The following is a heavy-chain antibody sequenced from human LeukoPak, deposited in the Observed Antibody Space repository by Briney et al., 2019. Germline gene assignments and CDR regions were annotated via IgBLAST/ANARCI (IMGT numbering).Heavy chain of an antibody. V-gene: IGHV3-30*04. CDR1: GFTFSRHA. Sequence: GGSLRLSCAASGFTFSRHAMHWVRQSPGKGLERVAIISYDGSDEYIADSVEGRFSISRDNSRNTLDLQMNSLTTEDTALYYCARATDYYGSGSYLPLYYFYGMDVWGKGTAVIVSS. CDR3: ARATDYYGSGSYLPLYYFYGMDV. CDR2: ISYDGSDE. D-gene: IGHD3-10*01. J-gene: IGHJ6*04.